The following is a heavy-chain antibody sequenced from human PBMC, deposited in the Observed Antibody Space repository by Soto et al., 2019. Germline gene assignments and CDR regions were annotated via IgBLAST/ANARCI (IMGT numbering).Heavy chain of an antibody. D-gene: IGHD6-13*01. Sequence: ASVKVSCKASGYTFTSYGISWGRQAPGQGLEWRGWISAYNGNTNYAQKLQGRVTMTTDTSTSTAYMELRSLRSDDTAVYYCARDPGIAAAGTLTYDYYGMDVWGQGTTVTVSS. CDR2: ISAYNGNT. J-gene: IGHJ6*02. CDR1: GYTFTSYG. CDR3: ARDPGIAAAGTLTYDYYGMDV. V-gene: IGHV1-18*04.